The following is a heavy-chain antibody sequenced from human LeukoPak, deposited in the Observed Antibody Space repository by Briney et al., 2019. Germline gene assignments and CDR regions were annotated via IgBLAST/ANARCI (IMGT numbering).Heavy chain of an antibody. V-gene: IGHV4-30-2*01. CDR3: ARSPRLTMVRGVGWFDP. Sequence: SQTLSLTCAVSGGPISSGGYSWSWIRQPPGKGLEWIGYIYHSGSTYYNPSLKSRVTISVDRSKNQLSLKLSSVTAADTAVYYCARSPRLTMVRGVGWFDPWGQGTLVTVSS. D-gene: IGHD3-10*01. J-gene: IGHJ5*02. CDR1: GGPISSGGYS. CDR2: IYHSGST.